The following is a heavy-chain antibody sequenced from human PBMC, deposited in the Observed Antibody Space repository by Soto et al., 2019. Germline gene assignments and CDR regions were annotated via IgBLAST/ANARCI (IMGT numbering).Heavy chain of an antibody. CDR2: IIPIFGTA. Sequence: SVKVSCKASGGTFSSYAISWVRQAPGQGLEWMGGIIPIFGTANYAQKFQGRVTITADKSTSTAYMELSSLRSEDTAVYYCARESDCSASSCHLDYLGRGTLVTVSS. CDR1: GGTFSSYA. CDR3: ARESDCSASSCHLDY. V-gene: IGHV1-69*06. D-gene: IGHD2-2*01. J-gene: IGHJ4*02.